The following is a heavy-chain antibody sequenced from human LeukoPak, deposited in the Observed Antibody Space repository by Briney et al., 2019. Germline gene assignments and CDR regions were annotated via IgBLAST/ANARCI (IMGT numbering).Heavy chain of an antibody. J-gene: IGHJ6*02. CDR3: ARADQLWFGDYYYGMDV. CDR2: IIPIFGTA. D-gene: IGHD3-10*01. Sequence: SVKVSCKASGGTFSSYAISWVRQAPGQGLEWLGGIIPIFGTANYAQKFQGRVTITADESTSTAYMELSSLRSEDTAVYYCARADQLWFGDYYYGMDVWGQGTTVTVSS. V-gene: IGHV1-69*13. CDR1: GGTFSSYA.